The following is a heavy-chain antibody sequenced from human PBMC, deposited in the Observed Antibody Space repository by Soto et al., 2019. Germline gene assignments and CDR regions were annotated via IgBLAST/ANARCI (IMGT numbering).Heavy chain of an antibody. Sequence: GASVKVSCKASGYTFTSYSMHWVRQAPGQGLEWMGIINPSSGRTSYAQNFQGRATMTSDTSTSIVYMEMSSLKSEDTAVYYCARDHNFGFILYAMDVWGQGTTVTVSS. V-gene: IGHV1-46*01. J-gene: IGHJ6*02. CDR3: ARDHNFGFILYAMDV. CDR1: GYTFTSYS. D-gene: IGHD2-15*01. CDR2: INPSSGRT.